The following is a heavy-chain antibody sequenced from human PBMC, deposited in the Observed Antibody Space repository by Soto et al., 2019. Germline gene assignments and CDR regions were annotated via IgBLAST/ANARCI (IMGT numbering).Heavy chain of an antibody. V-gene: IGHV4-4*07. D-gene: IGHD3-10*01. Sequence: PSETLSLTCSVSGGSLNNFYWNWIRQTAGKGLEWIGRIHASGNTNYNPSLKSRATLSVDTSKNQFSLKVRSVTAADTAVYYCARSSHKESWFDPWGYGSGSYYYYYYYGMDVWGQGTTVTVSS. J-gene: IGHJ6*02. CDR2: IHASGNT. CDR3: ARSSHKESWFDPWGYGSGSYYYYYYYGMDV. CDR1: GGSLNNFY.